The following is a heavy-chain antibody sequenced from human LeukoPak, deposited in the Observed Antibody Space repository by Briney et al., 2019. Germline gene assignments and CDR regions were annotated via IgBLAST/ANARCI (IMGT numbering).Heavy chain of an antibody. CDR3: ARKGPDYGDYLDY. J-gene: IGHJ4*02. CDR1: GVTFRSYS. Sequence: GGSLRLSCAASGVTFRSYSMNWVRQAPGKGLEWVSYISSSSSTIYYADSVKGRFTISRDNAKNSLYLQMNSLRAEDTAVYYCARKGPDYGDYLDYWGQGTLVTVSS. D-gene: IGHD4-17*01. CDR2: ISSSSSTI. V-gene: IGHV3-48*04.